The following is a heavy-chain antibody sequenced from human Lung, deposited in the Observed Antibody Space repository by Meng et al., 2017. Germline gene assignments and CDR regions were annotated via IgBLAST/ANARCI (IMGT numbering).Heavy chain of an antibody. CDR3: ARSQQWLDS. J-gene: IGHJ4*02. CDR1: GDSVSSNSAA. D-gene: IGHD6-19*01. Sequence: QVDLQQRGPGLVKPLQNISLTCAISGDSVSSNSAAWTWIRQSPSRGLEWLGRTYYSSKLYNGYAVSVRSRITINPDTSKNQFSLQLNSVPPEDTSLYYCARSQQWLDSWGQGTLVTVSS. CDR2: TYYSSKLYN. V-gene: IGHV6-1*01.